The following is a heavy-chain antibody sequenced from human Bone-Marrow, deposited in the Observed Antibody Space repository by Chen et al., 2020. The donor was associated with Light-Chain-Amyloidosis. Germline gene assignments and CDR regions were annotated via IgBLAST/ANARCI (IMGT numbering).Heavy chain of an antibody. J-gene: IGHJ5*02. CDR1: GGSFNNYH. CDR3: ARDGLPYYDYWGAQGTWCDP. D-gene: IGHD3-22*01. Sequence: QVQLQQAGTGLFKPSETLSLTCTVYGGSFNNYHCICIRQSPQRGLEWIGVISDRGNTNSSPSVRRRLTISLGTSKNQFSRTVTSVTAADTGVYYSARDGLPYYDYWGAQGTWCDPWGQGTLVVVS. V-gene: IGHV4-34*02. CDR2: ISDRGNT.